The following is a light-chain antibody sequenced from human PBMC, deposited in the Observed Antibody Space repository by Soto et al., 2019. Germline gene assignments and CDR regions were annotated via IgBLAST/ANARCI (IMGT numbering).Light chain of an antibody. V-gene: IGLV1-40*01. CDR2: EVS. CDR1: SXNIGAGYD. J-gene: IGLJ1*01. CDR3: SSYAVTNIFV. Sequence: QSVLTQPPSVSGAPGQRVTISCTGSSXNIGAGYDVHWYQQHPGKAPKVIIYEVSKRPSGVPDRFSGSKSGSTASLTVSGLQAEDEADYYCSSYAVTNIFVFGTGTKV.